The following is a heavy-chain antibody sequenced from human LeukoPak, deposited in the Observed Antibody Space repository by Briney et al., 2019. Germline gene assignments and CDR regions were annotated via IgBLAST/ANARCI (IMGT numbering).Heavy chain of an antibody. Sequence: PGGSLRLSCAAPGFTFSSYAMHWVRQAPGKGLEWVAVISYDGSNKYYAASVKGRFTISRDNSKNTLYLQMNSLRAEDTAVYYCARDDTPFGVVEQELRPPIYWGQGTLVTVSS. CDR2: ISYDGSNK. CDR1: GFTFSSYA. CDR3: ARDDTPFGVVEQELRPPIY. J-gene: IGHJ4*02. V-gene: IGHV3-30-3*01. D-gene: IGHD3-3*01.